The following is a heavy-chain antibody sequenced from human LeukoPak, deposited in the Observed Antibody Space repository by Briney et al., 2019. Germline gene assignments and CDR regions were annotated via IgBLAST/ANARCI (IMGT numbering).Heavy chain of an antibody. D-gene: IGHD6-13*01. CDR2: ISDGSSTI. CDR3: ARSTGIADYHFDY. V-gene: IGHV3-48*02. Sequence: GGSLRLSCAASGFTFSNYNLNWVRQAPGKGLEWVSYISDGSSTIYYADSVRGRFTISRDNAKNSLYLQINSLRDEDTAVYYCARSTGIADYHFDYWGQGTLVTVSS. CDR1: GFTFSNYN. J-gene: IGHJ4*02.